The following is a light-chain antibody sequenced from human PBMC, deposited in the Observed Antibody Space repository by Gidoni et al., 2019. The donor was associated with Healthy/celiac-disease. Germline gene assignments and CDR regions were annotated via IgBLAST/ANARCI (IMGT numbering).Light chain of an antibody. CDR2: DAS. Sequence: EMVLTQSPATLSLSPGERATLSCRASQSVSSYLAWYQQKPGQAPRLLIYDASNRATGIPARFSGSGSGTDFTLAISSLEPKDFAVYYCQQRSNWPPWYTFGQGTKLEIK. J-gene: IGKJ2*01. CDR3: QQRSNWPPWYT. CDR1: QSVSSY. V-gene: IGKV3-11*01.